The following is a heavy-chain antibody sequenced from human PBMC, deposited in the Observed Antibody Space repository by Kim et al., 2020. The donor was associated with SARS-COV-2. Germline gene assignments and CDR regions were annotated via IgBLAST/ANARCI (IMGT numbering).Heavy chain of an antibody. V-gene: IGHV1-46*01. CDR3: ARDYGDSSFAFDI. J-gene: IGHJ3*02. Sequence: YEKKFQGRVTMTRDTSTSTVYMELSSLRSEDTAVYYCARDYGDSSFAFDIWGQGTMVTVSS. D-gene: IGHD4-17*01.